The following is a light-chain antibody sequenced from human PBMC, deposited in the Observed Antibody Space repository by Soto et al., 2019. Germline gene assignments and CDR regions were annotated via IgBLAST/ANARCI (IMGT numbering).Light chain of an antibody. CDR3: AAWEDSLHDYV. V-gene: IGLV1-44*01. CDR2: SNN. Sequence: QSVLTQPPSASGTPGQRVTISCSGRSSNIGRNTVNWYQQLPGTAPKLLIYSNNQRPSGVPDRFSGSKSVTSASLAISGLQSEDEADYYCAAWEDSLHDYVFGTGTKLTVL. CDR1: SSNIGRNT. J-gene: IGLJ1*01.